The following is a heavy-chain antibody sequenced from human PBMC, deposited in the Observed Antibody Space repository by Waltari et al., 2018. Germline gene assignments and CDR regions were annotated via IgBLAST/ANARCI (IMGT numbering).Heavy chain of an antibody. Sequence: QVQLVESGGGVVQPGRSLRLSCAAAGFTFSRYGMHWVRQAPGKGLEWVAVISYDGSNKYYADSVKGRFTISRDNSKNTLYLQMNSLRAEDTAVYYCAKDMSSSWYAGAFDIWGQGTMVTVSS. CDR1: GFTFSRYG. CDR3: AKDMSSSWYAGAFDI. D-gene: IGHD6-13*01. V-gene: IGHV3-30*18. J-gene: IGHJ3*02. CDR2: ISYDGSNK.